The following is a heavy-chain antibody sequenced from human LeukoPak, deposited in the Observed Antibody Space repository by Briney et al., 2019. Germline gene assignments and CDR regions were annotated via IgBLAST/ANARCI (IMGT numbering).Heavy chain of an antibody. Sequence: PSETLSLTCTVSGGSINSGGYYWNWIRQHPGKGLEWIGSIYYSGNTYYSPSLKSRIAISVDTSKNQFSLKLSSVTAADTAVYYCAREGEYSGPPGYWGQGTLVTVSS. D-gene: IGHD1-26*01. CDR1: GGSINSGGYY. CDR3: AREGEYSGPPGY. V-gene: IGHV4-31*03. J-gene: IGHJ4*02. CDR2: IYYSGNT.